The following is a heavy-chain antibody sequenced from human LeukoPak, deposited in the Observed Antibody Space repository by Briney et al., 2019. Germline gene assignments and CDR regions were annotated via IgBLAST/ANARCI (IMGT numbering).Heavy chain of an antibody. Sequence: SETLSLTCAVSSGSISSVDYSWNWIRQPPGKGLEWIGYIYYSGSTNYNPSLKSRVTISVDTSKNQFSLKLSSVTAADTAVYYCARDRSSSGWSYWGQGTLVTVSS. CDR1: SGSISSVDYS. V-gene: IGHV4-61*08. D-gene: IGHD6-19*01. CDR3: ARDRSSSGWSY. J-gene: IGHJ4*02. CDR2: IYYSGST.